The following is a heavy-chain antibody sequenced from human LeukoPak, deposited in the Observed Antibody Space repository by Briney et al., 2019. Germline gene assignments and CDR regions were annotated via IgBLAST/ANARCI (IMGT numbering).Heavy chain of an antibody. J-gene: IGHJ5*02. CDR1: GYSFTSYW. D-gene: IGHD5-24*01. CDR2: IYPGDSDT. V-gene: IGHV5-51*01. Sequence: GESLKISCKGSGYSFTSYWIGWVRQMPGKGPEWMGIIYPGDSDTRYSPSFQGQVTISADKSISTAYLQWSSLKASDTAMYYCARAAGGDGYNYGWFDPWGQGTLVTVSS. CDR3: ARAAGGDGYNYGWFDP.